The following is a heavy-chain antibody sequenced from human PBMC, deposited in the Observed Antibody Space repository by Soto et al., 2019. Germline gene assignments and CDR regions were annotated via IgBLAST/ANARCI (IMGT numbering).Heavy chain of an antibody. J-gene: IGHJ5*02. CDR1: GGSISSGDYY. Sequence: TLSLTCTVSGGSISSGDYYWSWIRQPPGKGLEWIGYIYYSGSTYYNPSLNIRVTISSDTSENQFSLKLSSLTAADTAVYYCASSTTDDCISTTCYVGRNWFDPWGQGTLVTVSS. CDR3: ASSTTDDCISTTCYVGRNWFDP. CDR2: IYYSGST. D-gene: IGHD2-2*01. V-gene: IGHV4-30-4*01.